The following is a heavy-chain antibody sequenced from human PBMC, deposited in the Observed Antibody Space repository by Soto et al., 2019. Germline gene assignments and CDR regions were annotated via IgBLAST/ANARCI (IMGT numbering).Heavy chain of an antibody. CDR2: IDPSDSQT. CDR3: ARQIYDSDTGPNFQYYFDS. J-gene: IGHJ4*02. Sequence: GESLKISCKGSGYSFAGYWITWVRQKPGRGLEWMGRIDPSDSQTYYSPSFRGHVTISVTKSITTVFLQWSSLRASDTAMYYCARQIYDSDTGPNFQYYFDSWGQGTPVTVSS. V-gene: IGHV5-10-1*01. D-gene: IGHD3-22*01. CDR1: GYSFAGYW.